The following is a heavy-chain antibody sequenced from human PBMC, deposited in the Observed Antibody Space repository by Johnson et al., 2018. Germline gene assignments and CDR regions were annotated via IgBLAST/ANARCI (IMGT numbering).Heavy chain of an antibody. J-gene: IGHJ3*02. CDR2: INWSGNSK. V-gene: IGHV3-20*01. CDR1: GFTFHDYG. Sequence: EVQLVETGGGVVRPGGSLRLSCAASGFTFHDYGMSWVRQAPGKGPEWVSGINWSGNSKGYADSLRGRFTISRDNAKQSLYLKMNSLRAVDTALYHCARASYYYDSSGYYSGAFEIWGQGTMVIVSS. CDR3: ARASYYYDSSGYYSGAFEI. D-gene: IGHD3-22*01.